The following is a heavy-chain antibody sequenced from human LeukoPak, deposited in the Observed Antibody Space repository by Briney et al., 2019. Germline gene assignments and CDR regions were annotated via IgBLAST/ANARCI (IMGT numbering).Heavy chain of an antibody. D-gene: IGHD3-22*01. CDR1: GFTFSTYG. V-gene: IGHV3-30*03. CDR3: ARGEYYYDSSGYCTDPFDY. Sequence: GGSLRLSCAASGFTFSTYGMHWVRQTPGKGLEWVAVISYDGKNKYYVDSVKGRFTISRDNSKNTLYLQMNSLRAEDTAVYYCARGEYYYDSSGYCTDPFDYWGQGTLVTVSS. J-gene: IGHJ4*02. CDR2: ISYDGKNK.